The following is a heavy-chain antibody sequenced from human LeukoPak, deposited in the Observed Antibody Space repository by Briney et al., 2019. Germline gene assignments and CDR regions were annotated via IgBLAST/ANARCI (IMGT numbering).Heavy chain of an antibody. J-gene: IGHJ4*02. D-gene: IGHD3-3*01. CDR3: ARCGKTDYDFWSGYYILKY. CDR2: IYYSGST. V-gene: IGHV4-39*07. CDR1: GGSFSSYY. Sequence: SETLSLTCAVYGGSFSSYYWGWIRQPPGKGLEWVGSIYYSGSTYYNPSLKSRVTISVDTSKNQFSLKLSAVTAADTAVYFCARCGKTDYDFWSGYYILKYWGQGTLVTVSS.